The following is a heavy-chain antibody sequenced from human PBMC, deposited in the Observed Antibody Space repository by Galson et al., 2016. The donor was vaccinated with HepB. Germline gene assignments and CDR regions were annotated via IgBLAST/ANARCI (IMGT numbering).Heavy chain of an antibody. CDR1: GFSLTTSGVG. Sequence: PALVKPTQTLTLTCTFSGFSLTTSGVGVGWIRQPPGKALEWLALIYWNDHERYSPSLKSRLNVTKDTSKNRVVLTMTNMDPVDTATYFCSHTRSVPNPFDVWGQGTMVTVSS. CDR2: IYWNDHE. CDR3: SHTRSVPNPFDV. V-gene: IGHV2-5*01. J-gene: IGHJ3*01. D-gene: IGHD2-2*01.